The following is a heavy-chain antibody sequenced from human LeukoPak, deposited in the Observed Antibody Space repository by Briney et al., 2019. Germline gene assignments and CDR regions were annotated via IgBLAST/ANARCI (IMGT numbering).Heavy chain of an antibody. CDR3: ARDEES. D-gene: IGHD3-10*01. J-gene: IGHJ5*02. CDR1: GGSMSNYY. Sequence: SETLSLTCAVSGGSMSNYYWIWFRQPAGKGLEWIGRIYTNGRTRYNPSLKSRVTMSVDTSKNQVSMNLRSVTAADTAVYYCARDEESWGQGALVTVSS. V-gene: IGHV4-4*07. CDR2: IYTNGRT.